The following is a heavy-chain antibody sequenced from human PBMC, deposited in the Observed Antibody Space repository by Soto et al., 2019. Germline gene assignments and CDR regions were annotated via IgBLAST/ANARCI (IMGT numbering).Heavy chain of an antibody. CDR2: ITYSGST. CDR3: ARDGSGSGSYLSFDY. Sequence: SETLSLTCTVSGGSISSYYWSWIRQPPGKGLEWIGYITYSGSTNYNPSLKSRVTISLDTSKNQFSLKLSSVTAADTAVCYCARDGSGSGSYLSFDYWGRGTLVTVSS. V-gene: IGHV4-59*01. J-gene: IGHJ4*02. CDR1: GGSISSYY. D-gene: IGHD3-10*01.